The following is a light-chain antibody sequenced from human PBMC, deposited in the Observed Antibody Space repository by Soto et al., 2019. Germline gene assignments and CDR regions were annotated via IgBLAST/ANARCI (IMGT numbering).Light chain of an antibody. CDR2: DAS. CDR3: QQRGGWPLT. CDR1: QGVGRF. Sequence: EIVLTQSPATLSLSPGERAALSCRASQGVGRFLAWYQQKPGQAPRLLIYDASNRATGIPARFSGSGPETDFTLAIDNLEPEDFAVYYCQQRGGWPLTFGAGTKVEIK. J-gene: IGKJ4*01. V-gene: IGKV3D-11*01.